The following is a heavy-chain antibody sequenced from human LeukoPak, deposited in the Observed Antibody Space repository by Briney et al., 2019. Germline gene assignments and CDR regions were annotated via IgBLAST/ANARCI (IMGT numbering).Heavy chain of an antibody. CDR2: IYHSGST. D-gene: IGHD3-3*01. V-gene: IGHV4-39*07. CDR1: GGSVSSSRYY. CDR3: ARSSLSKGSGYYPNWFDP. Sequence: PSETLSLTCPVSGGSVSSSRYYWGWIRQPPGKGLEWIGSIYHSGSTYYNPSLKSRVTISVDTSKNQFSLKLSSVTAADTAVYYCARSSLSKGSGYYPNWFDPWGQGTLVTVSS. J-gene: IGHJ5*02.